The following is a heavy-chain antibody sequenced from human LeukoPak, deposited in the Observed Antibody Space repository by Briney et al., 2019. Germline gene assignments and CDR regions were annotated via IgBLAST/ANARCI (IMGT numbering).Heavy chain of an antibody. J-gene: IGHJ4*02. CDR1: GFTFSNYA. Sequence: GGSLRLSCAASGFTFSNYAMSWVRQAPEKGLEWVSAISGSDGRLFYADSVKGRFTISRDNSKNTVFLQMNSLRAEDTALYYCAKESPYRAPTRTYYFDFWGQGTLVTVSS. V-gene: IGHV3-23*01. CDR2: ISGSDGRL. D-gene: IGHD1-14*01. CDR3: AKESPYRAPTRTYYFDF.